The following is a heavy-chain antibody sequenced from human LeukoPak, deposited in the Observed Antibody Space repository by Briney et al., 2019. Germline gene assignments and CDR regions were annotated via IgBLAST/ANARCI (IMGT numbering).Heavy chain of an antibody. J-gene: IGHJ4*02. CDR3: AKDPKGSKEAPTALDY. D-gene: IGHD6-6*01. V-gene: IGHV3-23*01. CDR1: GFILSRLG. Sequence: GGTLRPSCPAVGFILSRLGMGWVRPAPREGPEWVSAILGSGGRTYHADSVEGRFTISRDNSKHTLYLQRSCERAEDTAIYYRAKDPKGSKEAPTALDYWGQGTLVTVSS. CDR2: ILGSGGRT.